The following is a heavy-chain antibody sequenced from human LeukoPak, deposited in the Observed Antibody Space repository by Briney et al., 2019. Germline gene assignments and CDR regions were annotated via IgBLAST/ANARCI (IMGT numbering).Heavy chain of an antibody. Sequence: ASVKVSCKASGYTFTSYTMNWVRQAPGQGLEWMGWINTNTGNPTYAQGFTGRFVFSLDTPVSTAYLQISSLKAEDTAVYYCARTMVRGVILPGYWGQGTLVTVSS. J-gene: IGHJ4*02. CDR1: GYTFTSYT. CDR2: INTNTGNP. D-gene: IGHD3-10*01. V-gene: IGHV7-4-1*02. CDR3: ARTMVRGVILPGY.